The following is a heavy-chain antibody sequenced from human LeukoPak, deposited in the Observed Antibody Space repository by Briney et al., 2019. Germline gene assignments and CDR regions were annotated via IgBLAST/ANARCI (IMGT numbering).Heavy chain of an antibody. Sequence: GGSLRLSCAASGFTFSSYILNWVRQAPGKGLGWVSSISSSSSYIYYADSVKGRFTISRDNAKNSLYLQMNSLRAEDTAVYYCARETVATIYGMDVWGQGTTVTVSS. J-gene: IGHJ6*02. V-gene: IGHV3-21*01. CDR3: ARETVATIYGMDV. D-gene: IGHD5-12*01. CDR2: ISSSSSYI. CDR1: GFTFSSYI.